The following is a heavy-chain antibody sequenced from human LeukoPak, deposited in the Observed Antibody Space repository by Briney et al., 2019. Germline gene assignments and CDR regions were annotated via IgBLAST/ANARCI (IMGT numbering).Heavy chain of an antibody. CDR3: ARELVELTGAFDI. J-gene: IGHJ3*02. CDR2: ISYDGSNK. Sequence: GRSLRLSCAASGFTFSSYAMHWVRQAPGKGLEWVAVISYDGSNKYYADSVKGRFTISRDNSKNTLYLQMNSLRAEDTAVYYCARELVELTGAFDIWGQGTMVTVSS. D-gene: IGHD2-2*01. V-gene: IGHV3-30-3*01. CDR1: GFTFSSYA.